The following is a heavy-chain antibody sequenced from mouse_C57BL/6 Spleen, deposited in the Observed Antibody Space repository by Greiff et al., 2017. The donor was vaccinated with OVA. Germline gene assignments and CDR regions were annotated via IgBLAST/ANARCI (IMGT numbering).Heavy chain of an antibody. J-gene: IGHJ4*01. CDR1: GYTFTSYW. Sequence: QVQLQQPGAELVKPGASVKLSCKASGYTFTSYWMHWVKQRPGRGLEWIGRIDPNSGGTKYNEKFKSKATLTVDKPSSTAYMQLSSLTSEDSAVYYCARPGITTVVAKDYYAMDYWGQGTSVTVSS. V-gene: IGHV1-72*01. D-gene: IGHD1-1*01. CDR3: ARPGITTVVAKDYYAMDY. CDR2: IDPNSGGT.